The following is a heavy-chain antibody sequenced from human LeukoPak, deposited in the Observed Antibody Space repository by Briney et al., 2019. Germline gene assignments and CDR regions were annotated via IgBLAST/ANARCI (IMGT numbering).Heavy chain of an antibody. D-gene: IGHD4-17*01. J-gene: IGHJ5*02. CDR1: GYSFTSYW. CDR3: ARRSGDGFNWFDP. Sequence: GESLKISCKGSGYSFTSYWIGWVRQMPGKGLEWMGIIYPGDSDTTYSPSFQGQVTISVDKSISTAYLQWSSLKASDTAIYYCARRSGDGFNWFDPWGQGTLVTVSA. V-gene: IGHV5-51*01. CDR2: IYPGDSDT.